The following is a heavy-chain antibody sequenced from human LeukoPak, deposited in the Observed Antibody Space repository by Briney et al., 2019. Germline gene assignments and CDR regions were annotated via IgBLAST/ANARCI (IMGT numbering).Heavy chain of an antibody. D-gene: IGHD6-19*01. CDR1: GFTVSSNY. CDR2: IDTSGST. J-gene: IGHJ5*02. V-gene: IGHV3-53*01. Sequence: PGGSLRLSCAASGFTVSSNYMSWVRQAPGKGLEWVSVIDTSGSTYYADSVKGRFTISRDNSKNTLYLQMNSLRAEDTAVYCCARGYSSGGGPFDRWGQGTLVTVSS. CDR3: ARGYSSGGGPFDR.